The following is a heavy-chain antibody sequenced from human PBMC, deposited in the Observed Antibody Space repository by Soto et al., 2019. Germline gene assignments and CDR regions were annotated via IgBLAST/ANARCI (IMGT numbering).Heavy chain of an antibody. CDR1: GFSVSSTF. Sequence: EVQLVESGGGLVQPGGSLRLSCAVSGFSVSSTFMNWVRQATGKGLEWVAVIHSGGNTFYGDSVKGRFTISRDNSKNMVYLQMTRLRGEDTAVYCCARALVTTPPRTFDYWGQGTLVTVSS. J-gene: IGHJ4*02. CDR2: IHSGGNT. D-gene: IGHD2-21*02. CDR3: ARALVTTPPRTFDY. V-gene: IGHV3-66*01.